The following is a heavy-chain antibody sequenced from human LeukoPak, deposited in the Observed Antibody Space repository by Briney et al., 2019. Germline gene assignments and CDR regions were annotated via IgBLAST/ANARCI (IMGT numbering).Heavy chain of an antibody. J-gene: IGHJ4*02. D-gene: IGHD3-10*01. CDR3: ATVRVVRGVMRGGFDY. CDR2: ISAYNGNT. Sequence: GASVKVSCKASGYTFTSYGISWVRQATGQGLEWMGWISAYNGNTNYAQKLQGRVTMTEDTSTDTAYMELSSLRSEDTAVYYCATVRVVRGVMRGGFDYWGQGTLVTVSS. V-gene: IGHV1-18*01. CDR1: GYTFTSYG.